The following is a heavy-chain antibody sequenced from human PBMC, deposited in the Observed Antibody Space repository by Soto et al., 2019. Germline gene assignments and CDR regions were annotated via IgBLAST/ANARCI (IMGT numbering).Heavy chain of an antibody. J-gene: IGHJ4*02. Sequence: EVQLLESGGGLVQPGGSLRLSCAASGFTFHTYAMSWVRQTPGQGLEWISGILGSGGTYYADSVKGRFTISRDNSKNTLYLQMNSLRAEDTAMYYCAKDRQPDGFWPFDHWGQGTLITVSS. V-gene: IGHV3-23*01. D-gene: IGHD3-3*01. CDR1: GFTFHTYA. CDR2: ILGSGGT. CDR3: AKDRQPDGFWPFDH.